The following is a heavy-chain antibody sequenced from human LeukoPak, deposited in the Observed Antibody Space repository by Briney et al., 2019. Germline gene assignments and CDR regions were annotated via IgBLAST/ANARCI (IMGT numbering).Heavy chain of an antibody. CDR3: ARWRGGYVAN. J-gene: IGHJ4*02. CDR1: GFTFSSYS. D-gene: IGHD5-12*01. CDR2: ISSSSSTI. Sequence: GGSLRLSCAASGFTFSSYSMNWVRQAPGKGREWVSYISSSSSTIYYPDSVNGRFTISRDNAKNSLYMQMNSLRAEATAVYYCARWRGGYVANWGQGTLVTVSS. V-gene: IGHV3-48*01.